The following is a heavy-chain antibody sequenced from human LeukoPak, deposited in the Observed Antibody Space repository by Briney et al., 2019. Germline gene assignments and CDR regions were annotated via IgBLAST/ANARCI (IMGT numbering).Heavy chain of an antibody. CDR2: IYYSGST. J-gene: IGHJ4*02. CDR3: ANADY. Sequence: SETLSLTCTVSGGSISSYYWSCIRQPPGKGLEWIGYIYYSGSTNYNPSFKSRVTISVDTSKNQFSLKLSSVTAADTAVYYCANADYWGQGTLVTVSS. CDR1: GGSISSYY. V-gene: IGHV4-59*01.